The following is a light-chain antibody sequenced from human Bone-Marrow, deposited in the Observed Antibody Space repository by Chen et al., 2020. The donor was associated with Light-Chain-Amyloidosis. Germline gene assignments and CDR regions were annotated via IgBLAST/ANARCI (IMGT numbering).Light chain of an antibody. CDR3: LLSYNTIRV. V-gene: IGLV7-46*01. Sequence: QAVVTQEPSLTVSPGGTVTLTCDSSTGAVTSGHFPSWFQQNPGQAPRTLIYDTNNKHSWTPARFSGSVLGGKAALTLSGAQPEDEAQYYCLLSYNTIRVFGGGPTMTVL. CDR1: TGAVTSGHF. CDR2: DTN. J-gene: IGLJ3*02.